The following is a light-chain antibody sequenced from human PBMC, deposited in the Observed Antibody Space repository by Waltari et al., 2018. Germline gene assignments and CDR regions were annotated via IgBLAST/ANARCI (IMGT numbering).Light chain of an antibody. J-gene: IGLJ2*01. CDR2: GKN. CDR1: SLRGYY. Sequence: SSELTQDPAVSVAMGQTVRITCQGNSLRGYYASWYQQRPGQAPILVIYGKNSRPSGFPDRFSGSSSDNTASLTITGAQAEDEATYYCHSRDASGVGGSFGGGTKLTVL. CDR3: HSRDASGVGGS. V-gene: IGLV3-19*01.